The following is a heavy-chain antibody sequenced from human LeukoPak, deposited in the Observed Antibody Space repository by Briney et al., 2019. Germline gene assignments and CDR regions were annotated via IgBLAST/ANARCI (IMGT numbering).Heavy chain of an antibody. CDR1: GYTFTSYA. CDR2: INTNTGNP. J-gene: IGHJ5*02. V-gene: IGHV7-4-1*02. CDR3: ARERGDGYTNWFDP. Sequence: GASVKVSCKASGYTFTSYAMHWVRQAPGQGLEWMGWINTNTGNPTYAQGFTGRFVFSLDTSVSTAYLQISSLKAEDTAVYYCARERGDGYTNWFDPWGQGTLVTVSS. D-gene: IGHD5-24*01.